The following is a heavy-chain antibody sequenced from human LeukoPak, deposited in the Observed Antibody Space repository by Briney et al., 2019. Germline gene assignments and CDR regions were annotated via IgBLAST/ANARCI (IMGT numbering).Heavy chain of an antibody. CDR1: GGSISSGSYY. Sequence: PSETLSLTCTVSGGSISSGSYYWSWIRQPAGKGLEWLGRIYTSGSTNYNPSLKSRVTISLDTSKNQFSLKLSSVTAADTAVYYCARGPALLFYIWGQGTLVTVSS. D-gene: IGHD2-8*01. CDR2: IYTSGST. V-gene: IGHV4-61*02. CDR3: ARGPALLFYI. J-gene: IGHJ4*02.